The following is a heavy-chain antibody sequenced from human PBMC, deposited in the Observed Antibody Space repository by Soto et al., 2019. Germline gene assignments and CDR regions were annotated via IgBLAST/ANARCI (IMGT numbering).Heavy chain of an antibody. CDR3: AKGDYDILTGYYYYYYGMDV. V-gene: IGHV1-69*02. Sequence: SVKVSCKASGYTFTSYFISWVRQAPGQGLEWMGRIIPILGIANYAQKFQGRVTITADKSTSTAYMELSSLRSEDTAVYYCAKGDYDILTGYYYYYYGMDVWGQGTTVTVSS. D-gene: IGHD3-9*01. CDR1: GYTFTSYF. J-gene: IGHJ6*02. CDR2: IIPILGIA.